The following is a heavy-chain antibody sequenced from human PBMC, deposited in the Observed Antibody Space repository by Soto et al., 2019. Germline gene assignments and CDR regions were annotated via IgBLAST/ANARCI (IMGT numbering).Heavy chain of an antibody. CDR2: IDPSDSYT. J-gene: IGHJ6*02. CDR3: ARRARYSTIYYYYGMDV. D-gene: IGHD6-13*01. Sequence: GESLKISCKGSGYSFTSYWISWVRQMPGKGLEWMGRIDPSDSYTNYSPSFQGHVTISADKSISTAYLQWSSLKASDTAMYYCARRARYSTIYYYYGMDVWGQGTTVTVSS. CDR1: GYSFTSYW. V-gene: IGHV5-10-1*01.